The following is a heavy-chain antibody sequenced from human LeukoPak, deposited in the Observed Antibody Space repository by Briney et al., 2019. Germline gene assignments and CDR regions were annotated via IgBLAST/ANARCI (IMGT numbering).Heavy chain of an antibody. D-gene: IGHD2-15*01. CDR3: AGIVVVVAATGLGFDP. CDR2: IYTSGST. CDR1: GGSISSYY. Sequence: SETLSLTCTVSGGSISSYYWSWIRQPAGKGLEWIGRIYTSGSTNYNPSLKSRVTMSVDTSKNQFSLKLSSVTAADTVVYYCAGIVVVVAATGLGFDPWGQGTLVTVSS. J-gene: IGHJ5*02. V-gene: IGHV4-4*07.